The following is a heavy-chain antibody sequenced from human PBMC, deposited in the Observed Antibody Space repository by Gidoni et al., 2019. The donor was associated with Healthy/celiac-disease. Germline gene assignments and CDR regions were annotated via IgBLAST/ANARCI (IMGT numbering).Heavy chain of an antibody. V-gene: IGHV3-30-3*01. CDR1: GFTFRSYA. CDR3: ARGDYDGIYYFDY. J-gene: IGHJ4*02. D-gene: IGHD4-17*01. CDR2: ISYDGSNK. Sequence: QVQLVESGGGVVQPGRSVRLSCAASGFTFRSYAMHWVRQAPGKGLEWLAVISYDGSNKYYADSVKGRFTISRDNSKNTLYLQMNSLRAEDTAVYYCARGDYDGIYYFDYWGQGTLVTVSS.